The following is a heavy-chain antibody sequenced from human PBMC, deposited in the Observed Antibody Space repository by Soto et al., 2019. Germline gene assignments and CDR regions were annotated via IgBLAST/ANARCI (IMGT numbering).Heavy chain of an antibody. Sequence: PGGSLRLCCAASGFTFSSYGMHWVRQAPGKGLEWVAVIWYDGSNKYYADSVKGRFTISRDNSKNTLYLQMNSLRAEDTAVYYCARDRGGTGPGSDYYYYMDVWGKGTTVTVSS. V-gene: IGHV3-33*01. J-gene: IGHJ6*03. CDR2: IWYDGSNK. D-gene: IGHD2-15*01. CDR3: ARDRGGTGPGSDYYYYMDV. CDR1: GFTFSSYG.